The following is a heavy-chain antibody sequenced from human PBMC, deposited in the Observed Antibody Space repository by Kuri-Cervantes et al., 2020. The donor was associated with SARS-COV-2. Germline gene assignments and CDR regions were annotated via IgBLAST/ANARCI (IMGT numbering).Heavy chain of an antibody. D-gene: IGHD6-13*01. CDR2: IYYSGST. J-gene: IGHJ4*02. CDR1: GGSISSYY. V-gene: IGHV4-59*01. Sequence: GSLRLSCTVSGGSISSYYWSWIRQPPGKGLEWVGYIYYSGSTNYNPSLKSRVTISVDTSKNQFSLKLSSVTAADTAVYYCARAIAAAAPFDYWGQGTLVTVSS. CDR3: ARAIAAAAPFDY.